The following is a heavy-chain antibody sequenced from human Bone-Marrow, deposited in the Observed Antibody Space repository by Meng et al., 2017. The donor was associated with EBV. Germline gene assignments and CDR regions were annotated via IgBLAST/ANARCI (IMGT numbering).Heavy chain of an antibody. CDR1: DDSIHSGGYY. CDR2: IYYSSST. D-gene: IGHD3-22*01. J-gene: IGHJ4*02. Sequence: QVQLQESGPGLVKPSQTLSLTCAVSDDSIHSGGYYWSWIRQPPGKGLEWIGYIYYSSSTYYTPSLKTRLTISLDTSKSQFSLKLYSVTAADTAMYYCVGAHYGDSSGYYYAYWGQGTLVTVSS. V-gene: IGHV4-30-4*01. CDR3: VGAHYGDSSGYYYAY.